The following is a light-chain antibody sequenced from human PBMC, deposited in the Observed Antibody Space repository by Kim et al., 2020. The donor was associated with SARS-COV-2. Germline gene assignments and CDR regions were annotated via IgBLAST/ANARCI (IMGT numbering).Light chain of an antibody. Sequence: SPGERATLSCRASQSVGDDSLAWYQQKPGQAPRLLIYDASTRAIGIPDRFSGSGSGADFTLTISRLEPEDFAVYYCQQYGSSEWTFGQGTKVDIK. CDR1: QSVGDDS. J-gene: IGKJ1*01. V-gene: IGKV3-20*01. CDR2: DAS. CDR3: QQYGSSEWT.